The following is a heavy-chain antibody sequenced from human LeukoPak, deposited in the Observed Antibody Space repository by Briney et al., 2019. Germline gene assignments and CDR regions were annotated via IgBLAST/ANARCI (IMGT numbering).Heavy chain of an antibody. D-gene: IGHD5-12*01. CDR2: ISGSGGST. CDR1: GFTFSSYA. Sequence: GGSLRLSCAAAGFTFSSYAMSWVRQAPGKGLEWVSAISGSGGSTYYADSVKGRFTISRDNSKNTLYLQMNSLRAEDTAVYYCAKGGYSGYDYEGEYFDCWGQGTLVTVSS. J-gene: IGHJ4*02. V-gene: IGHV3-23*01. CDR3: AKGGYSGYDYEGEYFDC.